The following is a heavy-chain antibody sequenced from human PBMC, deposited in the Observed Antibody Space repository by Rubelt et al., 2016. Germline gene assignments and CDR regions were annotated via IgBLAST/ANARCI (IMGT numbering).Heavy chain of an antibody. Sequence: QVQLQESGPGLVKPSQTLSLTCTVSGGSISSGGYYWSWIRQHPGKGLEWIGYIYYSGSTYYNPCLKSRVTISVDTSKNQFSLKLSSVTAADTAVYYCARTEGDGYISALFDYWGQGTLVTVSS. D-gene: IGHD5-24*01. CDR2: IYYSGST. J-gene: IGHJ4*02. CDR3: ARTEGDGYISALFDY. V-gene: IGHV4-31*03. CDR1: GGSISSGGYY.